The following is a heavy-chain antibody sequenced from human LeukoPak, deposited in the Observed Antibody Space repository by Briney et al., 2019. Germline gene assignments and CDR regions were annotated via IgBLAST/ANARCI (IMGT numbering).Heavy chain of an antibody. CDR2: INPSGGST. Sequence: ASVKVSCKASGYTFTSYYMHWVRQAPGQGLEWMGIINPSGGSTSYAQKFQGRVTMTRDMSTSTVYMELSSLRSEDTAVYCCARGRMGGIAAQLVAEYFQHWGQGTLVTVSS. CDR1: GYTFTSYY. V-gene: IGHV1-46*01. CDR3: ARGRMGGIAAQLVAEYFQH. J-gene: IGHJ1*01. D-gene: IGHD6-13*01.